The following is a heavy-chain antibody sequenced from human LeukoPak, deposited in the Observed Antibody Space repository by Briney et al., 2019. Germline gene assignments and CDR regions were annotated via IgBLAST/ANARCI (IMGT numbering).Heavy chain of an antibody. Sequence: HPGGSLRLSCAASGFTFGTYAMTWVRQAPGMGLEWVSTILNNGVSTYHADSVKGRFTISRDNSRNTLHLQMNGLRAEDTAVYYCAKGGRRPLDDAFDVWGQGTMVTVSS. CDR1: GFTFGTYA. CDR2: ILNNGVST. V-gene: IGHV3-23*01. J-gene: IGHJ3*01. CDR3: AKGGRRPLDDAFDV. D-gene: IGHD1-14*01.